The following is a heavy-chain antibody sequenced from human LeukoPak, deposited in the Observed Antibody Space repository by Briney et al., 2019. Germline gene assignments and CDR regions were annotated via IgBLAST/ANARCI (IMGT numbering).Heavy chain of an antibody. D-gene: IGHD3-10*01. V-gene: IGHV1-69*13. Sequence: SVKVSCKASGGTFSSYAISWVRQAPGQGLEWMGGIIPIFGTANYAQKFQGRVTITADESTSTAYMELSSLRSEDTAVYYCAQGGSEIYYFYHGMDVWGRGTTVTVSS. CDR1: GGTFSSYA. CDR3: AQGGSEIYYFYHGMDV. CDR2: IIPIFGTA. J-gene: IGHJ6*02.